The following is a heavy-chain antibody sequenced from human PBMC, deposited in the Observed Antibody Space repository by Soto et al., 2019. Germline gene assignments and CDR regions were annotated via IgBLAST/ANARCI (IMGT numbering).Heavy chain of an antibody. CDR3: ARVGPWVPYYYDSSPYTFQNWFDP. D-gene: IGHD3-22*01. Sequence: SQTLSLTCAVSGYSISSGYYWAWLRQPPGKGLEWIGSSYRGGRTNYIASLNSRDTLSFDMTNNHVSLILNSVAAADKAVYYCARVGPWVPYYYDSSPYTFQNWFDPWGQGTLVTVSS. J-gene: IGHJ5*02. CDR2: SYRGGRT. CDR1: GYSISSGYY. V-gene: IGHV4-38-2*01.